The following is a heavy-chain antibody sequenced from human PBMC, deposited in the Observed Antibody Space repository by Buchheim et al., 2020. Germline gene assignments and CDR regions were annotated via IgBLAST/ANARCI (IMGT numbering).Heavy chain of an antibody. V-gene: IGHV3-74*01. CDR1: GFTFSSYW. D-gene: IGHD2-8*02. CDR2: INSDGSST. Sequence: EVQLVESGGGLVQPGGSLRLSCAASGFTFSSYWMHWVRQAPGKGLVWVSRINSDGSSTNYADSVKGRFTISRDNAKNTLYLQMNSLRAEDTAVYYCARVPPPCTGGVCLNWFDPWGQGTL. CDR3: ARVPPPCTGGVCLNWFDP. J-gene: IGHJ5*02.